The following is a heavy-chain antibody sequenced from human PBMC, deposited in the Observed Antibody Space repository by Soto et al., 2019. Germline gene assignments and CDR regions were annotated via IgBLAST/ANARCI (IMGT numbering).Heavy chain of an antibody. J-gene: IGHJ4*02. CDR3: ARASKGIAAAGTLNY. CDR1: GFTFSSYS. CDR2: ISSSSSYI. Sequence: GGSLRLSCAASGFTFSSYSMNWVRQAPGKGLEWVSSISSSSSYIYYADSVKGRFTISRDNAKNSLYLQMNSLRAEDTAVYYCARASKGIAAAGTLNYWGQGTLVTVSS. V-gene: IGHV3-21*01. D-gene: IGHD6-13*01.